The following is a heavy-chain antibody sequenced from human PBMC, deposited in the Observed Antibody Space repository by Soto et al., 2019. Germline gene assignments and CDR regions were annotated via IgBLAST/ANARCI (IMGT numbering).Heavy chain of an antibody. CDR2: IYKSATT. CDR3: ARGRYCLTGRCFPNWFDS. D-gene: IGHD2-15*01. Sequence: PSETLSLTCSVSGDSISTVDYFWAWIRQPPGQALEYIGYIYKSATTYYNPSFESRVAISLDTSKSQFSLNATSVTAADTAVYFCARGRYCLTGRCFPNWFDSWGQGTLVTAPQ. V-gene: IGHV4-30-4*01. CDR1: GDSISTVDYF. J-gene: IGHJ5*01.